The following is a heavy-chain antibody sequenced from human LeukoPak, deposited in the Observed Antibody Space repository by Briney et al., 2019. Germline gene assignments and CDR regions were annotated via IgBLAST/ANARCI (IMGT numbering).Heavy chain of an antibody. Sequence: GGSLRLSCAASGFTFSSYSMNWVRQAPGKGLEWVSSISSSSSYIYYADSVKGRFTISRDNAKNSLYLQMNSLRAEDTAVYYSARVLGGYSGSFDYWGQGTLVTVSS. D-gene: IGHD3-9*01. J-gene: IGHJ4*02. CDR3: ARVLGGYSGSFDY. CDR2: ISSSSSYI. CDR1: GFTFSSYS. V-gene: IGHV3-21*01.